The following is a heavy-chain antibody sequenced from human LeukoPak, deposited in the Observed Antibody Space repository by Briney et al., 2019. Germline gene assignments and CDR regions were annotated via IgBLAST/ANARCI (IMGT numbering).Heavy chain of an antibody. D-gene: IGHD2-2*01. J-gene: IGHJ6*02. CDR2: ISGSSSNI. CDR1: RFTFSSHA. V-gene: IGHV3-48*01. Sequence: PGGSLRLSCAASRFTFSSHAMNWVRQAPGKGLEWVSYISGSSSNIYYADSVKGRFTISRDNAKNSLYLQMNTLRAEDTAVYYCARVLVVPLVSIHMDVWGQGTTVTVSS. CDR3: ARVLVVPLVSIHMDV.